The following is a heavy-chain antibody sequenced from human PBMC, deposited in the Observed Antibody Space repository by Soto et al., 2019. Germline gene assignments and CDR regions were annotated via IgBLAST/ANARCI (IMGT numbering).Heavy chain of an antibody. V-gene: IGHV3-30-3*02. CDR3: ASQEVHYESAGFYFDF. D-gene: IGHD3-22*01. CDR1: GFSFSNYA. CDR2: ISFDGRKK. Sequence: QVQLVESGGGVVQPGRSLRLSCAASGFSFSNYALHWVRQAPGKGLEWVSFISFDGRKKYYADAVKGRFTISRDNSKNTLYLQMNSLRAEDTAVYSCASQEVHYESAGFYFDFWGQGTAVTVSS. J-gene: IGHJ4*02.